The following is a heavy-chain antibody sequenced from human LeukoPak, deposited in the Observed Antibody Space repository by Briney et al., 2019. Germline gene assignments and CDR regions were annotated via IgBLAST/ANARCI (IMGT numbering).Heavy chain of an antibody. Sequence: ASVKVSCKASGYTFTGYYMYWVRQAPGQGLEWKGRINPNSGGTDYAQNFQGRVTMTRDTSISTAYMELSRLRSDDTAVYYRARGYCSGGTCYLVENWFDPWGQGTLVTVSS. CDR2: INPNSGGT. CDR1: GYTFTGYY. J-gene: IGHJ5*02. CDR3: ARGYCSGGTCYLVENWFDP. V-gene: IGHV1-2*06. D-gene: IGHD2-15*01.